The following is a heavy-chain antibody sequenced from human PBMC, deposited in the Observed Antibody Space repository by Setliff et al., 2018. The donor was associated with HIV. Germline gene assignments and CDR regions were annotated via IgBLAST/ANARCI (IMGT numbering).Heavy chain of an antibody. V-gene: IGHV3-11*06. CDR2: ITNTGSST. J-gene: IGHJ6*02. D-gene: IGHD3-22*01. CDR1: GFTFSDYY. CDR3: ARLPHITMIVVVAN. Sequence: GGSLRLSCAASGFTFSDYYLNWFRLAPGKGLEWISHITNTGSSTNYADSVKGRFTISRDNAKNSLYLQMNSLRAEDTAVYYCARLPHITMIVVVANWGQGTTVTVSS.